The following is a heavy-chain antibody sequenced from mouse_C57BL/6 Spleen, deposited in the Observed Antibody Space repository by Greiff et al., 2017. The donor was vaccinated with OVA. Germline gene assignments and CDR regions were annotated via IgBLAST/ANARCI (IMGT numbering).Heavy chain of an antibody. D-gene: IGHD1-1*02. V-gene: IGHV3-6*01. CDR3: ANGGIYGGAMDY. CDR2: ISYDGSN. CDR1: GYSITSGYY. J-gene: IGHJ4*01. Sequence: EVQLQESGPGLVKPSQSLSLTCSVTGYSITSGYYWNWIRQFPGNKLEWMGYISYDGSNNYNPSLKNRISITRDTSKNQFFLKLNSVTTEDTATYYCANGGIYGGAMDYWGQGASVTVSS.